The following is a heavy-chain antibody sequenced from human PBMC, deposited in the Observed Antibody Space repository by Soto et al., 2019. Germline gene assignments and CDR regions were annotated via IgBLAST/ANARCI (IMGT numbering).Heavy chain of an antibody. V-gene: IGHV3-23*01. CDR3: AKDERGVIADYFDC. CDR2: VSGSGDSATGDRT. CDR1: GFTFSDYG. Sequence: GGSLRLSCAASGFTFSDYGMSWVRQAPGKGLEWVSGVSGSGDSATGDRTYYADSVKGRFTISRDNSKNTLYLQMNSLTAEDTAVYYCAKDERGVIADYFDCWGQGTLVTVSS. J-gene: IGHJ4*01. D-gene: IGHD3-10*01.